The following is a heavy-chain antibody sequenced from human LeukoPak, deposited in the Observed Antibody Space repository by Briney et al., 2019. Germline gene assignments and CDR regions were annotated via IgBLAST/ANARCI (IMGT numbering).Heavy chain of an antibody. CDR1: GFTFSSYN. D-gene: IGHD3-10*01. CDR3: ARLEYYYVSGNYYKLFDY. Sequence: GRSLRLSCAASGFTFSSYNMNWVRQAPGKGLEWVSDISSSGSTIYSADSVKGRFTISRDNAKNSLYLQMNSLRDEDTAVYYCARLEYYYVSGNYYKLFDYWGQGTLVTVCS. V-gene: IGHV3-48*02. CDR2: ISSSGSTI. J-gene: IGHJ4*02.